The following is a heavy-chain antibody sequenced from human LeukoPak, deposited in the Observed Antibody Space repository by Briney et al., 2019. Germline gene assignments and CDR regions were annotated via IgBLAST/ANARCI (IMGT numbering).Heavy chain of an antibody. CDR3: ARSRMVRGVMSWFAP. V-gene: IGHV1-2*02. Sequence: GASVTVSCKASGYTFTGYYMHWVRQAPGQGREGMGWINPNSGGTNYAQKFEGRVTMTTDTSISTAYMELSRLRSDDTAVYYCARSRMVRGVMSWFAPWGQGTLVTVSS. CDR1: GYTFTGYY. J-gene: IGHJ5*02. CDR2: INPNSGGT. D-gene: IGHD3-10*01.